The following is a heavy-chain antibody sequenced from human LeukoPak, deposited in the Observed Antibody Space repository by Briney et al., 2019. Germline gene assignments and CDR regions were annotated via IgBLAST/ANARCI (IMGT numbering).Heavy chain of an antibody. CDR2: IRYDGSNK. CDR1: GFTFSSYG. D-gene: IGHD6-19*01. J-gene: IGHJ4*02. CDR3: AKDIWSSSGWYRGLDY. Sequence: GGSLRLSCAASGFTFSSYGMHWVRQAPGKGLEWVAFIRYDGSNKYYADSVKGRFTISRDNSKITLYLQMNSLRAEDTAVYYCAKDIWSSSGWYRGLDYWGQGTLVTVSS. V-gene: IGHV3-30*02.